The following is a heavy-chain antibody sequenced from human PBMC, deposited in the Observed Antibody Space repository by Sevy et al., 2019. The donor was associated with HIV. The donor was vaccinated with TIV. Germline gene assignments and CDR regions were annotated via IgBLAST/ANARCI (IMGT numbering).Heavy chain of an antibody. J-gene: IGHJ4*02. CDR3: AIDHRRDGMIVVPFEK. CDR2: IRSETGGGTT. CDR1: GLSFSNAW. Sequence: GGSLRLSCAASGLSFSNAWMAWVRQAPGKGLEWVGRIRSETGGGTTDFAAFAEGKFTISRDDTKNTLYLQMNSLKTEDTAVYYCAIDHRRDGMIVVPFEKWGLGTLFTVSS. D-gene: IGHD3-22*01. V-gene: IGHV3-15*01.